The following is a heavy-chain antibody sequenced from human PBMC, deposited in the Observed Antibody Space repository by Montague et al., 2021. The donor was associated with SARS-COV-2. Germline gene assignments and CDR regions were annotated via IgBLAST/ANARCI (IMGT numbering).Heavy chain of an antibody. Sequence: SETLSPTCAVYGRSFSGYYWSWIRQPPGKGLEWIGEINHSGSTNYNPSLKSRVTISVDTSKSQFSLNMSSVTAADTAVYYCARVRAVPAAMRIFTLGRSYYGMDVWGQGTTVTVSS. CDR1: GRSFSGYY. J-gene: IGHJ6*02. CDR2: INHSGST. V-gene: IGHV4-34*01. CDR3: ARVRAVPAAMRIFTLGRSYYGMDV. D-gene: IGHD2-2*01.